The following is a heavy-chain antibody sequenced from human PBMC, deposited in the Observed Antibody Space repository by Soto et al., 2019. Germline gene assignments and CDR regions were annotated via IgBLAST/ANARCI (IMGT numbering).Heavy chain of an antibody. CDR1: GGSISSGGYY. CDR2: IYYSGST. J-gene: IGHJ5*02. Sequence: QLQLQESGPGLVKPSQTLSLTCTVSGGSISSGGYYWSWIRQPPGKGLEWIGYIYYSGSTYYNPSLKSRVTISVDTSKNQFSLKLSSVTAADTAVYYCTRVLSNPGWFDPWGQGTLVPVSS. D-gene: IGHD2-8*01. V-gene: IGHV4-31*03. CDR3: TRVLSNPGWFDP.